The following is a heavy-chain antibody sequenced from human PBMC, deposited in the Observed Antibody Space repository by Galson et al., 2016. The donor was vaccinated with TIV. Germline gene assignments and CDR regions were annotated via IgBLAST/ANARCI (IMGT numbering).Heavy chain of an antibody. D-gene: IGHD4-23*01. CDR2: ITYTSATI. CDR1: GFTFSSWH. CDR3: ARPGNYDGDRRGAFDL. Sequence: SLRLSCAASGFTFSSWHMDWVRQAPGEGLEWISFITYTSATIYYADSVKGRFTVSRDNAKNSLYLQMNSLRAEDTAVYYCARPGNYDGDRRGAFDLWGRGTQVIVSS. J-gene: IGHJ2*01. V-gene: IGHV3-48*04.